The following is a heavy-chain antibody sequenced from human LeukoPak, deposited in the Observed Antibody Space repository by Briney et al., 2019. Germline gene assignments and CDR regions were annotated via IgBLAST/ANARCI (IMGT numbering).Heavy chain of an antibody. Sequence: GGSLRLSCAASGFTFSSYEMNWVRQAAGKGLEWVSYISGSASTIYYADSMKGRFTISRDNAKNSLYLQRNSLRAEDTAVYYCARDRYYGSGSWDYWGQGSLVTVSS. CDR1: GFTFSSYE. V-gene: IGHV3-48*03. CDR2: ISGSASTI. D-gene: IGHD3-10*01. J-gene: IGHJ4*02. CDR3: ARDRYYGSGSWDY.